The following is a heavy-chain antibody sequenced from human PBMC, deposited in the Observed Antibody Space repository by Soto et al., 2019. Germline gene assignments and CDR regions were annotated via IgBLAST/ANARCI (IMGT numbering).Heavy chain of an antibody. V-gene: IGHV3-33*01. Sequence: GGSLRLSCAASGFTFSSYGMHWVRQAPGKGLEWVAVIWYDGSNKYYADSVKGRFTISRDNSKNTLYLQMNSLRAEDTAVYYCARDYGDYDFVYYYMDVWGKGTTVTVSS. D-gene: IGHD4-17*01. CDR3: ARDYGDYDFVYYYMDV. J-gene: IGHJ6*03. CDR1: GFTFSSYG. CDR2: IWYDGSNK.